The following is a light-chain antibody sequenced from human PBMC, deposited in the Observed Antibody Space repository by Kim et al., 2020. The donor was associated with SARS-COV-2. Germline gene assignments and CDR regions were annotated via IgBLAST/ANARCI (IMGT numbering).Light chain of an antibody. CDR3: QKYDSDPWT. V-gene: IGKV1-27*01. CDR2: AAS. J-gene: IGKJ1*01. CDR1: QDISNH. Sequence: ASVGDGVTITCRASQDISNHLAWYQQKPGKVPKVLIYAASALRPGVPSRFSGSRSGTDFTLTISSLQPEDVATYYCQKYDSDPWTFGQGTKVDIK.